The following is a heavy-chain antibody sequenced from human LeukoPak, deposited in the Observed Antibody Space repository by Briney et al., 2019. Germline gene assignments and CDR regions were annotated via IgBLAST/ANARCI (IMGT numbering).Heavy chain of an antibody. V-gene: IGHV4-34*01. J-gene: IGHJ2*01. Sequence: PSETLSLTCAVYGESFSGYYWSWIRQPPGKGLEWIGEINHSGGTNYKPSLKSRITISVDTSKNQFSLQLNSVTPEDTAVYYCARGPLGFRWYFDLWGRGTLVTVSS. CDR3: ARGPLGFRWYFDL. D-gene: IGHD7-27*01. CDR1: GESFSGYY. CDR2: INHSGGT.